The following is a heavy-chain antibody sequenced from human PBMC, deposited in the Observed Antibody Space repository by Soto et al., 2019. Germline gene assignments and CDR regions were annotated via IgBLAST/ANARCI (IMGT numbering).Heavy chain of an antibody. CDR1: GYSFTTYG. CDR3: ARDVRGGTPFPFVAVFAILYY. J-gene: IGHJ4*01. V-gene: IGHV1-18*01. Sequence: GASVKVSCKASGYSFTTYGISWVRQAPGQGLEWMGWISAYNGNTNYAQKFKGRVTMTTDTSTSTVYMELRSLRSDDTAVYYCARDVRGGTPFPFVAVFAILYYWG. D-gene: IGHD2-21*01. CDR2: ISAYNGNT.